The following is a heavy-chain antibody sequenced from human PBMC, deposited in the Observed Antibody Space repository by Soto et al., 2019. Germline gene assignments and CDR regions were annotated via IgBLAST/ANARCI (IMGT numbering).Heavy chain of an antibody. V-gene: IGHV4-34*01. CDR3: ARAGAARVRGSIGGFDY. J-gene: IGHJ4*02. Sequence: QVHLQQWGAGLLKPSETLSLTCAVNGGAFNGYYWTWIRQSPGKGLQWIGEINHSGTVDYNPSLKSRVTFSIDTSKKQFSLTLTSVTAADTAVYYCARAGAARVRGSIGGFDYWGQGTLVTVPS. CDR1: GGAFNGYY. D-gene: IGHD3-10*01. CDR2: INHSGTV.